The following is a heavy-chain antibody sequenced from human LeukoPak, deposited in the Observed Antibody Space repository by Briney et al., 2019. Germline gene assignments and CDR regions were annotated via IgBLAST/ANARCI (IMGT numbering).Heavy chain of an antibody. Sequence: PGGSLRLSCAASGFTFSRNGMTWVRQAPGKGLEWVSAISGSGGNKYYADSVKGRFTISRDNSKNTLYLQMNSLRAEDTSVCYCAKDRRAGSYDYWGQGTLVTASS. CDR3: AKDRRAGSYDY. CDR2: ISGSGGNK. CDR1: GFTFSRNG. V-gene: IGHV3-23*01. D-gene: IGHD3-10*01. J-gene: IGHJ4*02.